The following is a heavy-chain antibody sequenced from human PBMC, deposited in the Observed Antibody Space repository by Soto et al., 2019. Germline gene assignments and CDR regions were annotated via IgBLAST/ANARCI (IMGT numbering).Heavy chain of an antibody. CDR2: IRGNGDNA. CDR1: GFTVSSNY. CDR3: AREVGDFDS. J-gene: IGHJ4*02. V-gene: IGHV3-53*01. Sequence: GGSLRLSCAASGFTVSSNYMSWVRQAPGKGPEWVSGIRGNGDNAHYADSVKGRFSISRDNSNNTLYLQMNSLSAEDTAVYYCAREVGDFDSWGQGTLVTVSS. D-gene: IGHD2-2*01.